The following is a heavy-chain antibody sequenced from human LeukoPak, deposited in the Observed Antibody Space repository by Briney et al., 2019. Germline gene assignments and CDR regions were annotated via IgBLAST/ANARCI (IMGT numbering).Heavy chain of an antibody. CDR1: GGSISSNNW. CDR3: ARGYSYGYSLDF. V-gene: IGHV4-4*02. CDR2: IYHSGST. D-gene: IGHD5-18*01. Sequence: PSVTLSLTCAVSGGSISSNNWWSWVRQPPGKGLEWIGEIYHSGSTNYNPSLKSRVTISVDKSKNLFSLKLSSVTAADSAVYYCARGYSYGYSLDFWGQGTLVT. J-gene: IGHJ4*02.